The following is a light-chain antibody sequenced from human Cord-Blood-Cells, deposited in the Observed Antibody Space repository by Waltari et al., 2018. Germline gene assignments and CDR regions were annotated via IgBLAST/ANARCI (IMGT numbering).Light chain of an antibody. Sequence: EIAMMQPPATLSVSPGERATLSCRASQSVSSNLAWYQQKPGQAPRLLIYGASTRATGIPARFSGSGSGTEFTLTISSLQSEDFAVYYCQQYSNWPWTFGQGTKVDIK. CDR2: GAS. J-gene: IGKJ1*01. CDR1: QSVSSN. CDR3: QQYSNWPWT. V-gene: IGKV3-15*01.